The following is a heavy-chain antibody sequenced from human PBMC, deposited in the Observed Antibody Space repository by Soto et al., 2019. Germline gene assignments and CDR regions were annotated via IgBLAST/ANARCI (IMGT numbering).Heavy chain of an antibody. CDR3: ARQRTSVVTQAYFDV. CDR1: GDSINSRSYY. Sequence: SATLSLTCTVTGDSINSRSYYWGWIRRPPGKGLEWIGSTYYSGRTDNNPSLRSRVSMSIATAKDQLSLNLKSVTAATPTLYFCARQRTSVVTQAYFDVWGPGSLVTVSS. J-gene: IGHJ4*02. D-gene: IGHD2-21*02. V-gene: IGHV4-39*01. CDR2: TYYSGRT.